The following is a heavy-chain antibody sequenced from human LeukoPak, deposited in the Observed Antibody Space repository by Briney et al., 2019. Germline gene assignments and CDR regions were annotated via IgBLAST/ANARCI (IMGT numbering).Heavy chain of an antibody. CDR1: GGSISSYY. J-gene: IGHJ4*02. CDR3: ARDVCSGGSCYYFDY. D-gene: IGHD2-15*01. V-gene: IGHV4-4*07. CDR2: IYTSGST. Sequence: SETLSLTCTVSGGSISSYYWSWIRQPAGKGLEWIGRIYTSGSTNYNPSLKSRVTMPVDTSKNQFSLKLNSVTAADTAVYYCARDVCSGGSCYYFDYWGQGTLVTVSS.